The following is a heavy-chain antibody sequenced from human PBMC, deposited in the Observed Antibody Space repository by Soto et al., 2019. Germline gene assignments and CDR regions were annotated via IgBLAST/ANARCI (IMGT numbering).Heavy chain of an antibody. J-gene: IGHJ3*02. D-gene: IGHD2-21*02. CDR1: GFTFSSYA. CDR2: ISGSGGST. Sequence: EVQLLESGGGLVQPGGSLRLSCAASGFTFSSYAMSWVRQAPGKGLEWVSAISGSGGSTYYADSVKGRFTISRDNSKNTLYLQMNSLRAEDTAVYYCAKDPIVVVTAYDAFDIWGQWTMVTVSS. V-gene: IGHV3-23*01. CDR3: AKDPIVVVTAYDAFDI.